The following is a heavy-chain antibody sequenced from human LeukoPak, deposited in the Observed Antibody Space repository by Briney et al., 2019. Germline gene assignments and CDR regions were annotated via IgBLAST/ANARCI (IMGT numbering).Heavy chain of an antibody. CDR3: ARGEAAAGNYDY. CDR1: GGSISSGGYY. J-gene: IGHJ4*02. Sequence: SETLSLTCTVSGGSISSGGYYWSWIRQHPGRGLEWIGYIYYSGSTYYNPSLKSRVTISVDTSKNQFSLKLSSVTAADTAVYYCARGEAAAGNYDYWGQGTLVTVSS. CDR2: IYYSGST. V-gene: IGHV4-31*03. D-gene: IGHD6-13*01.